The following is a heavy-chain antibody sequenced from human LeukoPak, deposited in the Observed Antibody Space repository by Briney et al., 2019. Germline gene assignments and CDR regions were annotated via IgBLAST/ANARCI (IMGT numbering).Heavy chain of an antibody. CDR3: AHSGYDYVWGGYRFFDY. CDR1: GFSLSTSGVG. D-gene: IGHD3-16*02. V-gene: IGHV2-5*02. J-gene: IGHJ4*02. Sequence: SGPTLVNPTQTLTLTCTFSGFSLSTSGVGVGWIRQPPGKALEWLALIYWDDDKRYSPSLKSRLTITKDTSKNQVVLTMTNMDPVDTATYYCAHSGYDYVWGGYRFFDYWGQGTLVTVSS. CDR2: IYWDDDK.